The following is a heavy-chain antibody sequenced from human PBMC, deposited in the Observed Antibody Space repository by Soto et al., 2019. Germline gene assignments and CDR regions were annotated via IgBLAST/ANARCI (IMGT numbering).Heavy chain of an antibody. CDR2: IIPILGIA. D-gene: IGHD3-10*01. Sequence: SVKVSCKASGGTFSSYTISWVRQAPGQGLEWMGRIIPILGIANYAQKLQGRVTITADKSTSTAYMELSSLRSEDTAVYYCARALYYYGSGSYVFDYWGQGTLVTVSS. J-gene: IGHJ4*02. CDR3: ARALYYYGSGSYVFDY. V-gene: IGHV1-69*02. CDR1: GGTFSSYT.